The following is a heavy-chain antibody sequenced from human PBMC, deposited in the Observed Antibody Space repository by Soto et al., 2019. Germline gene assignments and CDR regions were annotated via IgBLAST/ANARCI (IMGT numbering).Heavy chain of an antibody. J-gene: IGHJ4*02. Sequence: EVQLVESGGGLVQPGGSLRLSCAASGFTFSSYWMHWVRQAPGKGLVWVSRIKSDGSITNYADSVKGRFTISRDNAKNTQYLQMNSLSAEDTAVYYCARGSAAGLGDYWGQGTLVTVSS. CDR1: GFTFSSYW. CDR3: ARGSAAGLGDY. CDR2: IKSDGSIT. V-gene: IGHV3-74*01. D-gene: IGHD6-13*01.